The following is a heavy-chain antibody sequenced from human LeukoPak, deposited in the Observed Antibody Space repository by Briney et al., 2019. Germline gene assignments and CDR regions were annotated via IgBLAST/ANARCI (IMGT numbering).Heavy chain of an antibody. CDR1: GFTFSSYW. CDR2: INRDGSST. J-gene: IGHJ4*02. Sequence: GGSLRLSCAASGFTFSSYWMHWVRQAPGKGLVWVSRINRDGSSTSYADSVKGRFTISRDNAKNTLYLQMNSLRAEDTAVYYCARVLVGRLGFFDYWGQGTLVTVSS. D-gene: IGHD1-26*01. CDR3: ARVLVGRLGFFDY. V-gene: IGHV3-74*01.